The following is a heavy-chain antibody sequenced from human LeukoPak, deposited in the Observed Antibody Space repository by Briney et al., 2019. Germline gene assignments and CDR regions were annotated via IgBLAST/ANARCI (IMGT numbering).Heavy chain of an antibody. D-gene: IGHD1-26*01. CDR3: AKDQDSGSYFGDYDY. Sequence: GGSLRLSCAASGFTFSSYSMNWVRQAPGKGLEWVSYISSSGSTIYYADSVKGRFTISRDNAKNSLYLQMNSLRAEDTAVYYCAKDQDSGSYFGDYDYWGQGTLVTVSS. CDR1: GFTFSSYS. CDR2: ISSSGSTI. V-gene: IGHV3-48*04. J-gene: IGHJ4*02.